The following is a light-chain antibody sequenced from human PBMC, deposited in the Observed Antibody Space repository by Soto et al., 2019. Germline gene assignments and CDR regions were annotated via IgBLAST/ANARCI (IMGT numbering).Light chain of an antibody. V-gene: IGKV3-20*01. CDR3: QQYGSSPRT. Sequence: TQSPSPLSASVGDRVTITCRASQSVSSWLAWYQQKPGQAPRLLIYGAFKRATGIPDRFSGSGSGTDFTLTISRREPEDFAVYCCQQYGSSPRTFGQGTKVDIK. CDR2: GAF. CDR1: QSVSSW. J-gene: IGKJ1*01.